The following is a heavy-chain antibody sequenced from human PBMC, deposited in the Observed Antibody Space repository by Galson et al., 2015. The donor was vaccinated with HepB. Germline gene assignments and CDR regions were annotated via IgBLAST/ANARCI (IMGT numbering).Heavy chain of an antibody. CDR2: INPNSGGT. D-gene: IGHD3-10*01. CDR1: GYTFIGYY. J-gene: IGHJ6*02. CDR3: ARDFYGSGNYYYYGMDV. V-gene: IGHV1-2*06. Sequence: SVKVSCKASGYTFIGYYIHWVRQAPGQGLEWMGRINPNSGGTNYAQKFQGRVTMTRDTSISTAYIELRRLRSDDTAVYYCARDFYGSGNYYYYGMDVWGQGTTVTVSS.